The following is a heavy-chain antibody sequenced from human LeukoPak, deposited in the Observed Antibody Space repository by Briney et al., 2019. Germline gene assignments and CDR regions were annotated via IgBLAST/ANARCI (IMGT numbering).Heavy chain of an antibody. CDR2: IYYSGST. V-gene: IGHV4-59*01. CDR1: GGSISSYY. Sequence: SETLSLTCTVSGGSISSYYWSWIRQPPGKGLEWIGYIYYSGSTNYNPSLKSRVTISVDTSKNQFSLKLSSVTAADTAVYYCARGDKWELLRGGVFDYWGRGTLVTVSS. J-gene: IGHJ4*02. D-gene: IGHD1-26*01. CDR3: ARGDKWELLRGGVFDY.